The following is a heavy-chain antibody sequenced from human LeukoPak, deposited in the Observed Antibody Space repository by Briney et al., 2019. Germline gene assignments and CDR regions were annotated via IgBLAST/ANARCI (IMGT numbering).Heavy chain of an antibody. D-gene: IGHD6-13*01. J-gene: IGHJ5*02. Sequence: GRSLRLSCAASGFTFSGSAMHSVRQASGKGLEWVGRIRSKANSYATAYAASVKGRFTISRDDSKNTAYLQMNSLRTEDTAVYYCTRPGIAAAGTGNWFDPWGQGTLVTVSS. CDR3: TRPGIAAAGTGNWFDP. CDR1: GFTFSGSA. CDR2: IRSKANSYAT. V-gene: IGHV3-73*01.